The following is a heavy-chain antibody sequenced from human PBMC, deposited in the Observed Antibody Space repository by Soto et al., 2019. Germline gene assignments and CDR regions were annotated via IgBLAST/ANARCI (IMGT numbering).Heavy chain of an antibody. Sequence: GGSLRLSCAASGFTFSSYAMHWVRQAPGKGLEYVSAISSNGGSTYYANSVKGRFTISRDNSKNTLYLQMGSLRAEDMAVYYCASGYYDILTGYPLGYYGMDVWGQGTTVTVSS. J-gene: IGHJ6*02. CDR1: GFTFSSYA. CDR3: ASGYYDILTGYPLGYYGMDV. V-gene: IGHV3-64*01. CDR2: ISSNGGST. D-gene: IGHD3-9*01.